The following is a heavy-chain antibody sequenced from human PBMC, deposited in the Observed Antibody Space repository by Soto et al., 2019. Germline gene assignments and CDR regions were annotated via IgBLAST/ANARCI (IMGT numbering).Heavy chain of an antibody. CDR1: GGSFSGYY. CDR2: INHSGST. V-gene: IGHV4-34*01. Sequence: QVQLQQWGAGLLKPSETLSLTCAVYGGSFSGYYWSWIRQPPGKGLEWIGEINHSGSTNYNPSLTSRVTISVDTAKTQFSLKLSSVTAADTAVYYCVTMVRGAAPFDYWGQGTLVTVSS. J-gene: IGHJ4*02. CDR3: VTMVRGAAPFDY. D-gene: IGHD3-10*01.